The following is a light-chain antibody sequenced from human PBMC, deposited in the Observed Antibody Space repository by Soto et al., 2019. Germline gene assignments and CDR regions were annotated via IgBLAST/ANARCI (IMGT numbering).Light chain of an antibody. Sequence: EIVLTQSPATLSLSPGERATLSCRASQSINNFLAWYQQKPGQAPSLLIYDASNRATGIPARFSGSGSGTEFTLTISSLQSEDFAVYYCQPYNSWPLTFGGGTKVDIK. CDR3: QPYNSWPLT. CDR1: QSINNF. J-gene: IGKJ4*01. CDR2: DAS. V-gene: IGKV3-11*01.